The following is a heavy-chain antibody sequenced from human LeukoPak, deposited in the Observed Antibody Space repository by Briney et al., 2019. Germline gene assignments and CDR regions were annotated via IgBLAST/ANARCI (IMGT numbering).Heavy chain of an antibody. CDR2: IKPDGSGK. J-gene: IGHJ4*02. V-gene: IGHV3-7*04. CDR3: ARENFEY. Sequence: GGSLRLSCAASGFTFNNYWMNWVRQAPGKGLEWVANIKPDGSGKYYVDSVKGRFTISRDNAKDSLYLQMNSLRAKDTAVYYFARENFEYWGQGALVTVSS. CDR1: GFTFNNYW.